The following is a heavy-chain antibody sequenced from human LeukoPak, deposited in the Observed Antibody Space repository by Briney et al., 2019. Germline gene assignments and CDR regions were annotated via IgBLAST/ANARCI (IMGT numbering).Heavy chain of an antibody. V-gene: IGHV1-18*01. CDR1: GYTFTSYG. J-gene: IGHJ4*02. CDR3: ARVYNYYDTSGYYLGNYFDY. D-gene: IGHD3-22*01. CDR2: ISTYNGNT. Sequence: ASVKVSCKASGYTFTSYGITWVRQAPGQGLEWMGWISTYNGNTNNAQKLQGRVTITTDTSPSTAYMELRRLRSDDTAVYYCARVYNYYDTSGYYLGNYFDYWGRGTLVTVSS.